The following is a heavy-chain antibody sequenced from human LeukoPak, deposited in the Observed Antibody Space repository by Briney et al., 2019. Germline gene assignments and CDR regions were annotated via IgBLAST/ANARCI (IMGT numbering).Heavy chain of an antibody. CDR1: GGSFSGYY. J-gene: IGHJ4*02. D-gene: IGHD2-15*01. CDR2: INHSGST. V-gene: IGHV4-34*01. Sequence: PSETLSLTCAVYGGSFSGYYWSWIRQPPGKGLEWIGEINHSGSTNYNPSLKIRVTISVDTSKNQFSLKLSSVTAADTAIYYCARGACRGGSCYGDFDYWGRGTLVTVSS. CDR3: ARGACRGGSCYGDFDY.